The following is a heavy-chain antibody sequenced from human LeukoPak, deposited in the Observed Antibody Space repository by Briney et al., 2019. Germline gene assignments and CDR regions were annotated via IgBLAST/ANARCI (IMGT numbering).Heavy chain of an antibody. CDR2: ISYGGAT. Sequence: SETLSLTCSVSNGSSSTYYWMWIRQSPGKGLEWIGYISYGGATTYQPSLKRRVIISVDSPKNHFSLRLTPLTAADTAFYYCARRGGTLEYFYSWSRGSLVTVYS. J-gene: IGHJ4*02. V-gene: IGHV4-59*08. D-gene: IGHD1-26*01. CDR1: NGSSSTYY. CDR3: ARRGGTLEYFYS.